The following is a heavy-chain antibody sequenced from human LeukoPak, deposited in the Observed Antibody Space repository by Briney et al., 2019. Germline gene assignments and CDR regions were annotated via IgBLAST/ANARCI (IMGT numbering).Heavy chain of an antibody. J-gene: IGHJ4*02. D-gene: IGHD6-13*01. Sequence: GGSLRLSCAASGFTFDDYAMHWVRQAPGKGLEWVSGISWNSGSIGYADSVKGRFTISRDNAKNSLYLQMNSLRAEDMALYYCAKGIAAAGTGPFDYWGQGTLVTVSS. CDR3: AKGIAAAGTGPFDY. CDR1: GFTFDDYA. CDR2: ISWNSGSI. V-gene: IGHV3-9*03.